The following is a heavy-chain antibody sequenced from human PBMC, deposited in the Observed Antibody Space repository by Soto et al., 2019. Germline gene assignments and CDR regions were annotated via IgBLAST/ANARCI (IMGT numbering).Heavy chain of an antibody. CDR3: AKVFSTRINPQRGFFDF. V-gene: IGHV3-23*01. D-gene: IGHD1-1*01. Sequence: GGSLRLSCAAFGFTFSSHPMGWVRQAPGKGLEWVSIISDSGDSTHYADSVKGRFTISRDNSRNTLYLQMNRLRAEDTAIYNCAKVFSTRINPQRGFFDFWGQGNLVTVSS. CDR1: GFTFSSHP. CDR2: ISDSGDST. J-gene: IGHJ4*02.